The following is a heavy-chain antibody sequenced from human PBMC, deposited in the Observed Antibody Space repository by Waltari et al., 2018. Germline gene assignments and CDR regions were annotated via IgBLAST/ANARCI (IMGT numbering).Heavy chain of an antibody. V-gene: IGHV1-2*06. J-gene: IGHJ3*02. D-gene: IGHD7-27*01. CDR2: INTKSGDI. CDR3: AMQTANWDAFDI. Sequence: QVQLAQSGAEVGKPGASVKVPCRASGYTFIDYYIHWVRQAPGQGLEWMGRINTKSGDISYAQRFEGRVTMTRDTSIRTAYMELSDLRSDDTAMYYCAMQTANWDAFDIWGQGTMVIVSS. CDR1: GYTFIDYY.